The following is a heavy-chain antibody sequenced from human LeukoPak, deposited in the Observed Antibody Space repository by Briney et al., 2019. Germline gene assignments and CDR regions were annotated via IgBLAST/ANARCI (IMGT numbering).Heavy chain of an antibody. Sequence: SETLSLTCAVSGVSITDNWWSWVRQPPGKGLEWIGEILHTGPTNFNPSLKSRVTISVDTSKNQFSLKLSSVTAADTAVYYCASGWHLVRGHYWGQGSLVTVSS. CDR3: ASGWHLVRGHY. J-gene: IGHJ4*02. CDR1: GVSITDNW. V-gene: IGHV4-34*12. D-gene: IGHD6-6*01. CDR2: ILHTGPT.